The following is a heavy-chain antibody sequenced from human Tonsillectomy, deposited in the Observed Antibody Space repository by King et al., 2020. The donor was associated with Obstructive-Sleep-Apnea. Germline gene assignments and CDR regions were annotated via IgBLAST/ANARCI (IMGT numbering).Heavy chain of an antibody. D-gene: IGHD4-23*01. V-gene: IGHV4-59*08. J-gene: IGHJ4*02. Sequence: VQLQESGPGLVKPSETLSLTCTVSRGSISSYYWSWIRQPPGKGLEWIGYIYYSGSTTYNPSLKSRVTISIDTSKNQFSLKLSSVTAADTAVYYCARHNEYGGNSDYFDYWGQGTLVTVSS. CDR2: IYYSGST. CDR3: ARHNEYGGNSDYFDY. CDR1: RGSISSYY.